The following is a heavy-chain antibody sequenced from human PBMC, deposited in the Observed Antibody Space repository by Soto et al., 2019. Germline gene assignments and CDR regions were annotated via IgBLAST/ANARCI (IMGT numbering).Heavy chain of an antibody. Sequence: QVQLVESGGGVVQPGRSLRLSCAASGFTFSSYGMHWVRQAPGKGLEWVAVIWYDGSNKYYADSVKGRFTISRDNSKNTLYLQMNSLRAEDTAVYYCARETGRYYDFWSGYYYRWDYYYGMDVWGQGTTVTVSS. CDR1: GFTFSSYG. CDR3: ARETGRYYDFWSGYYYRWDYYYGMDV. CDR2: IWYDGSNK. V-gene: IGHV3-33*01. D-gene: IGHD3-3*01. J-gene: IGHJ6*02.